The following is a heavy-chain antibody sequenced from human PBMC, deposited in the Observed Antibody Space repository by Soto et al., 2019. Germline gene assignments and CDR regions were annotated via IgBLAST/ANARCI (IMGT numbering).Heavy chain of an antibody. V-gene: IGHV3-23*01. D-gene: IGHD6-19*01. CDR2: ISGSGGST. CDR1: GFTFSSYA. CDR3: AKDRDSSGRDYYFDY. J-gene: IGHJ4*02. Sequence: GGSLRLSCAASGFTFSSYAMSWVRQAPGKGLEWVSAISGSGGSTYYADSVKGRFTISRDNSKNTLYLQMNSLRAEDTSVYYCAKDRDSSGRDYYFDYWGQGTLVTVSS.